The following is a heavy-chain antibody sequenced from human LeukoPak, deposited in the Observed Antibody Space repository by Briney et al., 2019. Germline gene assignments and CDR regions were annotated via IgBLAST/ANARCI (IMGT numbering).Heavy chain of an antibody. CDR2: ISNSGNTK. CDR3: AAVIDY. Sequence: GGSLRLSCAASGFTFSNYEMNWIRQAPGKGLEWISYISNSGNTKYYADSVKGRFSISRDNANNSVYLQMNNLRAEDSAVYYCAAVIDYWGQGTLVTVSS. CDR1: GFTFSNYE. J-gene: IGHJ4*02. V-gene: IGHV3-48*03.